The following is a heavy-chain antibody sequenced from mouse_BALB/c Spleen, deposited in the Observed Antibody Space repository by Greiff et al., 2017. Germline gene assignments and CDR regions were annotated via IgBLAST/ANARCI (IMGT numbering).Heavy chain of an antibody. CDR2: INPSNGRT. V-gene: IGHV1S81*02. CDR1: GYTFTSYW. CDR3: APSTSATAY. D-gene: IGHD1-2*01. J-gene: IGHJ3*01. Sequence: QVQLQQPGAELVKPGASVKLSCKASGYTFTSYWMHWVKQRPGQGLEWIGEINPSNGRTNYNEKFKSKATLTVDKSSSTAYMQLSSLTSEDSAVYDCAPSTSATAYWGQGTLVTVSA.